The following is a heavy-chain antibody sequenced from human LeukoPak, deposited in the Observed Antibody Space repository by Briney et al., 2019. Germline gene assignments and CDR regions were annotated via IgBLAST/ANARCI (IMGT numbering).Heavy chain of an antibody. CDR1: GFTFNSYA. D-gene: IGHD1-26*01. CDR2: IIDSGINT. V-gene: IGHV3-23*01. CDR3: AKGSRGSYDY. Sequence: GGSLRLSCAASGFTFNSYAMTWVRQAPEKGLEWASSIIDSGINTYYGDSVKGRFTISRDNSKNTLYLQMNSLRAEDTAVYYCAKGSRGSYDYWGQGTLVTVSS. J-gene: IGHJ4*02.